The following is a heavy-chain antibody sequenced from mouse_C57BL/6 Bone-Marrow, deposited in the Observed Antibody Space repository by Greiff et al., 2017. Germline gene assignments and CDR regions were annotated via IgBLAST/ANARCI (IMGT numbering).Heavy chain of an antibody. J-gene: IGHJ4*01. V-gene: IGHV1-19*01. CDR1: GYTFTDYY. Sequence: EVQLQQSGPVLVKPGASVKMSCKASGYTFTDYYMNWVKQSHGKSLEWIGVINPYNGGTSYNQKFKGKATLTVDKSSSTAYMELNSLTSEDSAVYYCARDPYAMDYWGQGTSVTVSS. CDR2: INPYNGGT. CDR3: ARDPYAMDY.